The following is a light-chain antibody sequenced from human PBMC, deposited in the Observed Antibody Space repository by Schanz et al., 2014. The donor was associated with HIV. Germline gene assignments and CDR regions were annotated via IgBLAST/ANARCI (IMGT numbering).Light chain of an antibody. CDR2: ETS. V-gene: IGLV2-14*02. CDR3: NSYVGNSVWV. Sequence: QSALTQPASVSGSLGQSITISCTGTNSDVGSFNLVSWYQQHPGKAPKLMIYETSERPSGVSDRFSGSRSGNTASLTVSGLQAEDEADYYCNSYVGNSVWVFGGGTKLTVL. J-gene: IGLJ3*02. CDR1: NSDVGSFNL.